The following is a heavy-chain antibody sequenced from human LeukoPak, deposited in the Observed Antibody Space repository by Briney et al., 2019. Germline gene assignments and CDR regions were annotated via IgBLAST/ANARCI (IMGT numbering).Heavy chain of an antibody. V-gene: IGHV3-23*01. CDR3: VKGLNRVVVVPAAADI. CDR2: ISGSGGST. CDR1: GFTFSSYA. Sequence: GGSLRLSCAASGFTFSSYAISWVRQAPGKGLEWVSAISGSGGSTYYADSVKGRFTISRDNSKNTLYLQMNSLRAEDTAVYYCVKGLNRVVVVPAAADIWGQGTMVTVSS. D-gene: IGHD2-2*01. J-gene: IGHJ3*02.